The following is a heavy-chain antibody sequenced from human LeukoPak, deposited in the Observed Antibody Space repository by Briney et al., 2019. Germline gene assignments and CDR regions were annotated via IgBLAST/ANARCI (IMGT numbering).Heavy chain of an antibody. CDR1: GFPFSVSW. V-gene: IGHV3-74*01. CDR3: AKDWFATTDY. Sequence: GGSLRLSCAASGFPFSVSWMHWFRQVPGKGLMWVSRITTDETTTYADSVRGRFTISRHNAKNTVYLQMNSLRVQDTAVYYCAKDWFATTDYWGQGILVTVSS. D-gene: IGHD3-3*01. CDR2: ITTDETT. J-gene: IGHJ4*02.